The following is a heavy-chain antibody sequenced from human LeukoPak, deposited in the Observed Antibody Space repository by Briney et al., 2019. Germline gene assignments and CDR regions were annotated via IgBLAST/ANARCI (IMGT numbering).Heavy chain of an antibody. CDR3: ATPAGYSSGGDAFDI. V-gene: IGHV1-69*04. D-gene: IGHD6-19*01. CDR2: IIPILGIA. J-gene: IGHJ3*02. CDR1: GGTFSSYA. Sequence: ASVKVSCKASGGTFSSYAISWVRQAPGRGLEWMGRIIPILGIANYAQKFQGRVTITADKSTSTAYMELSSLRSEDTAVYYCATPAGYSSGGDAFDIWGQGTMVTVSS.